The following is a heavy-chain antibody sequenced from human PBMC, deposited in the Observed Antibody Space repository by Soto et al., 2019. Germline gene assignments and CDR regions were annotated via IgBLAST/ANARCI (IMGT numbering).Heavy chain of an antibody. CDR1: GFTFSSYG. D-gene: IGHD3-3*01. CDR3: AKNWERFLEWLPTYYGMDV. V-gene: IGHV3-30*18. CDR2: ISYDGSNK. J-gene: IGHJ6*02. Sequence: GGSLRLSCAASGFTFSSYGMHWVRQAPGKGLEWVAVISYDGSNKYYADSVKGRFTISRDNSKNTLYLQMNSLRAEDTAVYYCAKNWERFLEWLPTYYGMDVWGQGTTVTVS.